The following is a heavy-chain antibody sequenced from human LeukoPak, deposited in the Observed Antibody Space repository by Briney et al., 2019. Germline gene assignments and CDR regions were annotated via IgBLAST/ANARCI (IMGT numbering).Heavy chain of an antibody. CDR2: YSGGSI. CDR3: AREFRRAGAFDL. CDR1: GFTFSSYA. J-gene: IGHJ3*01. V-gene: IGHV3-66*01. D-gene: IGHD5-24*01. Sequence: GGSLRVSCAASGFTFSSYAMSWVRQAPGKGLEWVSIYSGGSIYYADSVKGRFTISRDNSKNTLYLQMNSLRAEDTAVYYCAREFRRAGAFDLWGQGTMVTVSS.